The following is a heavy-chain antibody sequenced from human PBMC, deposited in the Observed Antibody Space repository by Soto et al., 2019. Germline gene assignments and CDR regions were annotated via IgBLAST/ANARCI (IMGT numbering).Heavy chain of an antibody. J-gene: IGHJ4*02. CDR1: GFTFSSYG. CDR3: AKVGSDFWSGYSLIDY. CDR2: ISYDGSNK. D-gene: IGHD3-3*01. Sequence: QVQLVESGGGVVQPGRSLRLSCAASGFTFSSYGMHWVRQAPGKGLEWVAVISYDGSNKYYADSVKGRFTISRDNSKNTLYLQMNSLRAEDTAVYHCAKVGSDFWSGYSLIDYWGQGTLVTVSS. V-gene: IGHV3-30*18.